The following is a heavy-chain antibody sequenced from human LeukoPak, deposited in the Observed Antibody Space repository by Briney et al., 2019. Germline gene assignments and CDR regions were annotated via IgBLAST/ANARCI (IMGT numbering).Heavy chain of an antibody. V-gene: IGHV6-1*01. CDR2: TYYRSQWYY. Sequence: SQTLSLTCVISGDSVSSNIATWNWIRQSPSRGLEWLGRTYYRSQWYYDYAVSVGSRITINPNTSKNQFSLQLSSVTPEDTAVYFCARERSSWYYLDYWGQGMLVTVSS. CDR3: ARERSSWYYLDY. CDR1: GDSVSSNIAT. D-gene: IGHD6-13*01. J-gene: IGHJ4*02.